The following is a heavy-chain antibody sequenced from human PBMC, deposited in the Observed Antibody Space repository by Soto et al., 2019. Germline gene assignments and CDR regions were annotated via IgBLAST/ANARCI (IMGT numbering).Heavy chain of an antibody. CDR1: GYTFTNYG. D-gene: IGHD3-22*01. CDR2: ITTDKGKT. CDR3: ARDRLRGYDSSGFYS. J-gene: IGHJ4*02. V-gene: IGHV1-18*01. Sequence: ASVKVSCKTSGYTFTNYGISWVRQAPGQGLEWMGWITTDKGKTTYAQKFEDRVTMTTATSTNTVFLELRSLKSDDTAIYYCARDRLRGYDSSGFYSWGQGTMVTVS.